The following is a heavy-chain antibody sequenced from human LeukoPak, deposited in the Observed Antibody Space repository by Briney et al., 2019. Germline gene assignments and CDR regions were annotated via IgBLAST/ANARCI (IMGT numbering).Heavy chain of an antibody. Sequence: SESLSLTCTVSGASISISKYYWGWIRQPPGKGLEWIGSIYYRGSTYYKQSLKSRVTISVDTSRNQFSLKLSSVTAADTAVYYCAREGDSSSVEWFDPWGQGTLVTVSS. J-gene: IGHJ5*02. V-gene: IGHV4-39*07. CDR2: IYYRGST. CDR3: AREGDSSSVEWFDP. CDR1: GASISISKYY. D-gene: IGHD6-13*01.